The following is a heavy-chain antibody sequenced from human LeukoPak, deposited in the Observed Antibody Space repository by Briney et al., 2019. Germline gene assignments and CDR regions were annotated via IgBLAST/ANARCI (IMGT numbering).Heavy chain of an antibody. CDR3: SKDHGMSTII. D-gene: IGHD5-24*01. J-gene: IGHJ4*02. V-gene: IGHV3-30*04. CDR2: ISYDGSNK. CDR1: GFTFSSYA. Sequence: GSLRLSCAASGFTFSSYAMHWVRQAPGKGLEWVAIISYDGSNKYYAESVKGRFTISRDNSKNTLYLQMNSLRLEDTAVYYCSKDHGMSTIIWGQGTLVTVSS.